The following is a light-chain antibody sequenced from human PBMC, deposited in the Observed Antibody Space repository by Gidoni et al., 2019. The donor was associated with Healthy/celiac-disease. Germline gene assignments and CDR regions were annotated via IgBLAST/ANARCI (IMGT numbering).Light chain of an antibody. V-gene: IGKV3-20*01. Sequence: EIVLPQSPGTLSLSPGESATLSCRASQSVSSSYLAWYQQKPGQAPRLLIYGASSRATGIPDRFSGSGSGTDFTLTISRLEPEDFAVYYCQQYGSSPPRITFGPGTKVDIK. J-gene: IGKJ3*01. CDR1: QSVSSSY. CDR3: QQYGSSPPRIT. CDR2: GAS.